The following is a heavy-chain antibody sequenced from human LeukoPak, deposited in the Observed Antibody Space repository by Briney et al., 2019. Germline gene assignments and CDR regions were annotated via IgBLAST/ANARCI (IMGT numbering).Heavy chain of an antibody. D-gene: IGHD6-19*01. CDR1: GGSISSYY. CDR2: ISDSGST. Sequence: SETLSLTCTVSGGSISSYYWSWIRLPPGKGLEWIGYISDSGSTNYNPFLKSRVTISVDTSKNQFSLRLSSVTAADTAVYYCARYGTGWYEGYFAYWGQGTLVTVSS. J-gene: IGHJ4*02. CDR3: ARYGTGWYEGYFAY. V-gene: IGHV4-59*01.